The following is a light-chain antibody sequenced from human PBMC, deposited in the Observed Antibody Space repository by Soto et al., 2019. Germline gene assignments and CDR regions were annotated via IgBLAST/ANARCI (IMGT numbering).Light chain of an antibody. CDR1: SSNIGAGYD. CDR3: QSYDSSRSGYVV. V-gene: IGLV1-40*01. CDR2: GNS. Sequence: QSVLTQPPSVSGAPGQRVTISCTGSSSNIGAGYDVHWYQQLPGTAPKLLIYGNSNRPSGVPDRFSGSKSGTSASLAITGLQPQDEAEYDYQSYDSSRSGYVVFGGGTKLTVL. J-gene: IGLJ2*01.